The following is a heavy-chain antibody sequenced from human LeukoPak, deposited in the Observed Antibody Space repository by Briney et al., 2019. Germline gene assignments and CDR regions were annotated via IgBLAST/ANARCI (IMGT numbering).Heavy chain of an antibody. CDR2: ISGSGGST. CDR3: AKMILRGPLIEYYFDY. J-gene: IGHJ4*02. CDR1: GFTFSSYA. D-gene: IGHD3-10*01. Sequence: GGSLRLSCAASGFTFSSYAMSWVRQAPGKGLEWVSAISGSGGSTYYADSVKGRFTISRDNSKNTLYLQMHSLRAEDTAVYYCAKMILRGPLIEYYFDYWGQGTLVTVSS. V-gene: IGHV3-23*01.